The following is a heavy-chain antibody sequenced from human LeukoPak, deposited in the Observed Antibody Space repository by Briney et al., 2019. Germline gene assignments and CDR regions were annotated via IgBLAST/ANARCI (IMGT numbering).Heavy chain of an antibody. Sequence: PSETLSLTCTVSGDSISNNIYYWSWIRQPAGKGLEWIGRIYTSGSTNYNPSLKSRVTMSVDTSKNQFSLKLSSVTAADTAVYYCARDTPTKDGYNFISSYFDYWGQGTLVTVSS. J-gene: IGHJ4*02. V-gene: IGHV4-61*02. CDR1: GDSISNNIYY. D-gene: IGHD5-24*01. CDR3: ARDTPTKDGYNFISSYFDY. CDR2: IYTSGST.